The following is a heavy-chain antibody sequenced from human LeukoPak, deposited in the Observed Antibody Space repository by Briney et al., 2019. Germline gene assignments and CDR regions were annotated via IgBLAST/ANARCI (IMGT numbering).Heavy chain of an antibody. CDR1: GGSFSGYC. Sequence: SETLSLTCAVYGGSFSGYCWSWIRQPPGKGLEWIGEINHSGSTNYNPSLKSRVTISVDTSKNQFSLKLSSVTAADTAVYYCARVDDPVKNFDYWGQGTLVTVSS. V-gene: IGHV4-34*01. D-gene: IGHD1-1*01. CDR3: ARVDDPVKNFDY. CDR2: INHSGST. J-gene: IGHJ4*02.